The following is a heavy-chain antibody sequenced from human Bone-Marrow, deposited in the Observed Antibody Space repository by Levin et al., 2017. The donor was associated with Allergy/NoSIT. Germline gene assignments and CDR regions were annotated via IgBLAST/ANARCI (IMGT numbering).Heavy chain of an antibody. CDR2: ISPYDGNS. J-gene: IGHJ6*02. CDR1: GYNFMSYG. V-gene: IGHV1-18*01. CDR3: AREGAGCGTTNCYTSYYFAYPGMDV. Sequence: ASVKVSCKTSGYNFMSYGISWVRQAPGQGLEWLGWISPYDGNSNYAHNFQDRVSISTDTSTDTAYLELRNLRSDDTATYYCAREGAGCGTTNCYTSYYFAYPGMDVWGQGTAVTVSS. D-gene: IGHD2-2*02.